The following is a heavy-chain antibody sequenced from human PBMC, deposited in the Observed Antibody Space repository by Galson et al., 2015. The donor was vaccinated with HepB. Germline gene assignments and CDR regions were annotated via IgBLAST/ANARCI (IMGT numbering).Heavy chain of an antibody. CDR3: ARGGYSQID. D-gene: IGHD5-18*01. V-gene: IGHV4-31*03. J-gene: IGHJ4*02. CDR1: SGSISSGGYY. Sequence: LSLTCTVSSGSISSGGYYWSWIRQHPGKGLEWIGYIYYRGTTSYNPSLKSRVTISVDTSKNQFSLKLSSVTAADTAVYYCARGGYSQIDWGQGTLVSVSP. CDR2: IYYRGTT.